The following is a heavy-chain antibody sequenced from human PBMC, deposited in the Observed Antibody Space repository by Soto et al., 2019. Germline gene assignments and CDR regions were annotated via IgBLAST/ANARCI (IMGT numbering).Heavy chain of an antibody. CDR3: ARDHNSSSRYYYGMDV. V-gene: IGHV1-69*13. CDR2: IIPIFGTA. Sequence: GASVKVSCKASGGTFSSYAISWVRQAPGQGLEWMGGIIPIFGTANYAQKFQGRVTITADESTSTAYMELSSLRSEDTAVYYCARDHNSSSRYYYGMDVWGQGTTVTVSS. CDR1: GGTFSSYA. D-gene: IGHD6-6*01. J-gene: IGHJ6*02.